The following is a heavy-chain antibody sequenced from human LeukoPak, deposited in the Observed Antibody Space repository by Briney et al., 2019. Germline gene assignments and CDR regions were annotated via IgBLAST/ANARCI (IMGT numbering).Heavy chain of an antibody. CDR2: IYYSGST. Sequence: SETLSLTCTVSGGSISSGGYYWSWIRQHPGKGLEWIGYIYYSGSTYYNPSLKSRVTISVDTSKNQFSLKLSSVTAADTAVYYRARVENTAMVYYFDYWGQGTLVTVSS. V-gene: IGHV4-31*03. CDR3: ARVENTAMVYYFDY. J-gene: IGHJ4*02. CDR1: GGSISSGGYY. D-gene: IGHD5-18*01.